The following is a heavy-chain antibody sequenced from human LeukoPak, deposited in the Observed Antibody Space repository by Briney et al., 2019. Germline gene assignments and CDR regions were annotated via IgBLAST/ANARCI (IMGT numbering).Heavy chain of an antibody. D-gene: IGHD5-12*01. CDR2: IKSDIDGGTT. CDR3: TTGGNVIVAGTRAFDI. J-gene: IGHJ3*02. CDR1: YFPFTDTW. Sequence: GGSLRLSCAASYFPFTDTWMNWLRQAPGKGLEWVGRIKSDIDGGTTDYAAPVQGRFTISRDDSQAILYLQMNSLKIEDTAVYYCTTGGNVIVAGTRAFDIWGQGTLVTVSS. V-gene: IGHV3-15*07.